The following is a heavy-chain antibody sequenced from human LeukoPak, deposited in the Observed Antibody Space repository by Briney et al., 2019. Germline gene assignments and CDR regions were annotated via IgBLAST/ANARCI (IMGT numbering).Heavy chain of an antibody. CDR3: ARTTVMAGTQCAFDI. J-gene: IGHJ3*02. D-gene: IGHD6-19*01. V-gene: IGHV4-31*03. CDR1: GGSISSDGYY. CDR2: IYYSGST. Sequence: SETLSLTCTVSGGSISSDGYYWSWIRQHPGKGLEWIGYIYYSGSTYYNPSLKSRVTISVDTSKNQFSLKLSSVTAADTAVYYCARTTVMAGTQCAFDIWGQGTMVTVSS.